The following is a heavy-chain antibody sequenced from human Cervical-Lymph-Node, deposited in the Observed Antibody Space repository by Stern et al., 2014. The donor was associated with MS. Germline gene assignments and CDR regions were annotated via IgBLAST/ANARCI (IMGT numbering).Heavy chain of an antibody. D-gene: IGHD5-24*01. V-gene: IGHV1-2*02. CDR2: INPKNGDT. Sequence: VQLLQSGAEVKKPGASVKVSCETSGFRFTDYYIHWVRQAPGPGLEWMGCINPKNGDTHSAQKFQGRFTMTRDTSISTAYMELNSLKSDDTAMYYCGRGIKTFDPWGQGTLVTVSS. CDR1: GFRFTDYY. CDR3: GRGIKTFDP. J-gene: IGHJ5*02.